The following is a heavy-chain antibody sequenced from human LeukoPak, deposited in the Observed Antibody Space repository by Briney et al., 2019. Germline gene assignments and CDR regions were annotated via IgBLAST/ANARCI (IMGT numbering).Heavy chain of an antibody. J-gene: IGHJ4*02. V-gene: IGHV3-30-3*01. Sequence: PGGSLRLSCAASGFTFSSYAMHWVRQAPGKGLEWVAVISYDGSNKYYADSVKGRFTISRDNSKNTLYLQMNSLRAEDTAVYYCASPYDSSGYYSSYFDYWGQGTLVTVSS. CDR1: GFTFSSYA. CDR3: ASPYDSSGYYSSYFDY. CDR2: ISYDGSNK. D-gene: IGHD3-22*01.